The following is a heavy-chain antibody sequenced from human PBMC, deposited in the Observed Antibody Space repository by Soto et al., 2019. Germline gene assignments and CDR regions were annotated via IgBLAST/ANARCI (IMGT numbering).Heavy chain of an antibody. V-gene: IGHV1-69*13. J-gene: IGHJ4*02. Sequence: ASVKVSCKASGGTFSSYAISWVRQAPGQGLEWMGGIIPIFGTANYAQKFQGRVTITADESTSTAYMELSSLRSEDTAVYYCARSPDPGVRGRHYYYFDYWGQGTLVTVSS. CDR1: GGTFSSYA. D-gene: IGHD3-10*01. CDR3: ARSPDPGVRGRHYYYFDY. CDR2: IIPIFGTA.